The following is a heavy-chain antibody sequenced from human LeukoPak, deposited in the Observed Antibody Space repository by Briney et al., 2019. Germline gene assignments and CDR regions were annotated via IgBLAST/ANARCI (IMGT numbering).Heavy chain of an antibody. CDR2: IYYSGST. V-gene: IGHV4-34*01. J-gene: IGHJ3*02. CDR1: GGSFSGYY. CDR3: ARGQVGAFDI. Sequence: SETLSLTCAVYGGSFSGYYWSWIRQPPGKGREWIGSIYYSGSTYYNPSLKSRVTISVDTSKNQFSLKLSSVTAADTAVYYCARGQVGAFDIWGQGTMVPVSS.